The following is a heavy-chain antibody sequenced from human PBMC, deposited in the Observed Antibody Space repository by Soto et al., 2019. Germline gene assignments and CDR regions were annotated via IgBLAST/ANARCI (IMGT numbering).Heavy chain of an antibody. D-gene: IGHD3-22*01. CDR1: GGSFSGYY. V-gene: IGHV4-59*12. J-gene: IGHJ4*02. Sequence: PSETLSLTCAVYGGSFSGYYWSWIRQPPGKGLEWVGYIYYTGSTTYNPSLKSRLTLSVDTSKNQFSLKLRSVSAADTAVYYCAREYYYDSSGFDYWGQGTLVTVSS. CDR2: IYYTGST. CDR3: AREYYYDSSGFDY.